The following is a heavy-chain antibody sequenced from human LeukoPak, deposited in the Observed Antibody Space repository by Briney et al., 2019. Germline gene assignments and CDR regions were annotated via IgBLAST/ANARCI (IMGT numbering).Heavy chain of an antibody. Sequence: GRSLRLSCAASGFTFSSYGMHRVRQAPGKGLEWVAVIWYDGSNKYYADSVKGRFTISRDNSKNTLYLQMNSLRAEDTAVYYCARDPSRPYSSSWLDYWGQGTLVTVSS. D-gene: IGHD6-13*01. CDR1: GFTFSSYG. J-gene: IGHJ4*02. CDR2: IWYDGSNK. V-gene: IGHV3-33*01. CDR3: ARDPSRPYSSSWLDY.